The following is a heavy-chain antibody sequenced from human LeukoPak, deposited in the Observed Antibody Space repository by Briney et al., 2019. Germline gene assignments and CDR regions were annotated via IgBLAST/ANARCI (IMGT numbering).Heavy chain of an antibody. V-gene: IGHV1-18*01. Sequence: GASVKVSCKASGYTFTSYAMNWVRQAPGQGLEWMGWISAYNGNTNYAQKLQGRVTMTTDTSTSTAYMELRSLRSDDTAVYYCARGRATTTGGGNDYWGQGTLVTVSS. CDR2: ISAYNGNT. J-gene: IGHJ4*02. CDR3: ARGRATTTGGGNDY. CDR1: GYTFTSYA. D-gene: IGHD4-17*01.